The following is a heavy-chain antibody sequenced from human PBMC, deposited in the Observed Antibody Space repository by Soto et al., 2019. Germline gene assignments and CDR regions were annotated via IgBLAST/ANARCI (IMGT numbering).Heavy chain of an antibody. D-gene: IGHD2-8*01. CDR1: GFTFSSYA. CDR3: AKEGPDCTNGVCYPQGMDV. J-gene: IGHJ6*02. CDR2: ISGSGGST. V-gene: IGHV3-23*01. Sequence: GSLRLSCXASGFTFSSYAMSWVRQAPGKGLEWVSAISGSGGSTYYADSVKGRFTISRDNSKNTLYLQMNSLRAEDTAVYYCAKEGPDCTNGVCYPQGMDVWGQGTTVTVSS.